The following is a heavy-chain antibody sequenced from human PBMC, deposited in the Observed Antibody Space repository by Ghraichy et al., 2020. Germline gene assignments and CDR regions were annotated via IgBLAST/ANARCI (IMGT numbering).Heavy chain of an antibody. D-gene: IGHD6-19*01. J-gene: IGHJ6*02. CDR2: TYYRSKWYN. CDR3: ARDGDSSGWYIPYYYGMDV. CDR1: GDSVSSNSAA. Sequence: SETLSLTCAISGDSVSSNSAAWNWIRQSPSRGLEWLGRTYYRSKWYNDYAVSVKSRITINPDTSKNQFSLQLNSVTPEDTAVYYCARDGDSSGWYIPYYYGMDVWGQGTTVTVSS. V-gene: IGHV6-1*01.